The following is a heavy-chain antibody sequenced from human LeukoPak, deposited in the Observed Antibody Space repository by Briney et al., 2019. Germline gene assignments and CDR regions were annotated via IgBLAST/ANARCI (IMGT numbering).Heavy chain of an antibody. Sequence: ASVKVSCKASGYTFTGYYMHWVRQAPGQGLEWMGWINVYNGNTNYVQKLQGRVTMTTDTSTSTAYMELRSLRSDDTAVYYCARDGLVVVAATPRPLDYWGQGTLVTVSS. V-gene: IGHV1-18*04. CDR2: INVYNGNT. CDR3: ARDGLVVVAATPRPLDY. D-gene: IGHD2-15*01. CDR1: GYTFTGYY. J-gene: IGHJ4*02.